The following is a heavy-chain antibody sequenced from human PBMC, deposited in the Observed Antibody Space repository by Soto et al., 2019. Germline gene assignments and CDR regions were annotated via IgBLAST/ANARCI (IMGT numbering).Heavy chain of an antibody. J-gene: IGHJ4*02. V-gene: IGHV3-33*01. D-gene: IGHD3-22*01. CDR3: ARGGYYDSSGHTGEDY. Sequence: QVQPVESGGGVVQPGRSLRLSCAASGFTFSSSGMHWVRQAPGKGLEWVAVIWYDGSNKYYADSVKGRFTISRDNSKNTLYLQMNSLRAEDTAVYYCARGGYYDSSGHTGEDYWGQGTLVTVSS. CDR1: GFTFSSSG. CDR2: IWYDGSNK.